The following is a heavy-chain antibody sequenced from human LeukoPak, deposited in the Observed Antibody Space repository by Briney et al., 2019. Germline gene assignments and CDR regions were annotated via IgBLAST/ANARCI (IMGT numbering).Heavy chain of an antibody. CDR3: ARDVPQWLVTETLGAFDY. V-gene: IGHV1-18*01. CDR1: GYTFTSYG. CDR2: ISAYNGNT. J-gene: IGHJ4*02. D-gene: IGHD6-19*01. Sequence: ASVKVSCKASGYTFTSYGISWVRQAPGQGLEWMGWISAYNGNTNYAQKLQGRVTMTTDTSTSTAYMELRSLRSDDTAVYYCARDVPQWLVTETLGAFDYWGQGTLVTVSS.